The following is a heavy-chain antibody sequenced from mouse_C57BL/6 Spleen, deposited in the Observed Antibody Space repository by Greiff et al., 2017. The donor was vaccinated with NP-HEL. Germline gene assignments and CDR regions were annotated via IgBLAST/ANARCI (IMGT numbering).Heavy chain of an antibody. CDR1: GYTFTSYD. D-gene: IGHD4-1*01. CDR3: ARGEQTGTDYYAMDY. Sequence: QVQLKESGPELVKPGASVKLSCKASGYTFTSYDINWVKQRPGQGLEWIGWIYPRDGSTKYNEKFKGKATLTVDTSSSTAYMELHSLTSEDSAVYFCARGEQTGTDYYAMDYWGQGTSVTVSS. J-gene: IGHJ4*01. CDR2: IYPRDGST. V-gene: IGHV1-85*01.